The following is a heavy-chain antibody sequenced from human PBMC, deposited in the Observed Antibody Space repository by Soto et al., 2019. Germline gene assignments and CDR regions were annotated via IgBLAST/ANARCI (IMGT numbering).Heavy chain of an antibody. V-gene: IGHV4-59*01. J-gene: IGHJ4*02. D-gene: IGHD2-15*01. CDR1: GGSISSYY. Sequence: NPSDTLSLTCTVSGGSISSYYWSWIRQRPGKGLAWIGYIYYSGSTNYNPSLKSRVTISVDTSKNQFSLKLSSVTAADTAVYYCAVDCSGGSCYAYFEDWGQGTLVTVSS. CDR3: AVDCSGGSCYAYFED. CDR2: IYYSGST.